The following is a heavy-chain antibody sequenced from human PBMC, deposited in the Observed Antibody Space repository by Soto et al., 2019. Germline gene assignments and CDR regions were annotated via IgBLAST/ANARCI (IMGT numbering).Heavy chain of an antibody. D-gene: IGHD3-9*01. V-gene: IGHV4-31*03. CDR1: GGSISSDGFY. J-gene: IGHJ3*02. Sequence: QVQLQESGPGLVKPSQTLSLTCTVSGGSISSDGFYWSWIRQHPGKGLEWIGYIYYSGSTYYNPSLKSRVTISVDTSKNQFSLKLSSVTAADTAVYYCARSYDILTGSDVFDIWGQGTMVTVSS. CDR3: ARSYDILTGSDVFDI. CDR2: IYYSGST.